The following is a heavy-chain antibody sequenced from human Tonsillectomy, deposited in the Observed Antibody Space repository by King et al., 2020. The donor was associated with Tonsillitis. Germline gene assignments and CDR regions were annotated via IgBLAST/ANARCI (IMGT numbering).Heavy chain of an antibody. CDR2: INNDGTKT. J-gene: IGHJ4*02. D-gene: IGHD6-19*01. Sequence: EVQLVESGGGLVPQGGSLRLSCAAAGFTFRNYWMHWVRQVPGKGLVWVSCINNDGTKTYYAEFVKGRFTVSRDNAKKTVWLQMNSLRGEDTAMYYCARGGSGAVAGDGGYWGQGTLVTVSS. CDR3: ARGGSGAVAGDGGY. CDR1: GFTFRNYW. V-gene: IGHV3-74*01.